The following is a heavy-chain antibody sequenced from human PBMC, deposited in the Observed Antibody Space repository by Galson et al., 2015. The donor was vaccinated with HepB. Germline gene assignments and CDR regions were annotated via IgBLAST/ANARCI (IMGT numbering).Heavy chain of an antibody. CDR2: IYPGDSDT. Sequence: QSGAEVKKPGESLKISCKGSGYSFTNYWIGWVRQMPGKGLEWMGIIYPGDSDTRYSPSFQGQVAISADKSISTAYLQWSSLKASDTAMYYCARHSDRNYYDKSVYNHFDYWGQGTLVTVSS. D-gene: IGHD3-22*01. CDR1: GYSFTNYW. V-gene: IGHV5-51*01. CDR3: ARHSDRNYYDKSVYNHFDY. J-gene: IGHJ4*02.